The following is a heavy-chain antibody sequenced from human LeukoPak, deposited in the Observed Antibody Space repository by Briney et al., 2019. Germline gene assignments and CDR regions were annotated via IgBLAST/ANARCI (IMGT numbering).Heavy chain of an antibody. CDR3: ARDLTLGKPDYFDH. V-gene: IGHV3-30-3*01. J-gene: IGHJ4*02. D-gene: IGHD7-27*01. CDR1: GFSFTNYD. CDR2: TSLDGSNK. Sequence: GGSLRLSCVASGFSFTNYDIHWVRQAPGRGLEWVAVTSLDGSNKLYTDTVRGRFIISSDNSKNTVYLQMDSLRAEDTAVYYCARDLTLGKPDYFDHWGQGTLVTVSS.